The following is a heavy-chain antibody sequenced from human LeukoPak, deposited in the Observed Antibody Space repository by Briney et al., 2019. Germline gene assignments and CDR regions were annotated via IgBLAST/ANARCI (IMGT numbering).Heavy chain of an antibody. CDR2: INPSGGST. V-gene: IGHV1-46*01. Sequence: ASVKVSCKASGYTFTSYYMHWVRQAPGQGLEWMGIINPSGGSTSCAQKFQGRVTMTRDTSTSTVYMELSSLRSEDTAVYYCARRLWAYCGGDCYAQFFDPWGQGTLVTVSS. CDR1: GYTFTSYY. CDR3: ARRLWAYCGGDCYAQFFDP. D-gene: IGHD2-21*02. J-gene: IGHJ5*02.